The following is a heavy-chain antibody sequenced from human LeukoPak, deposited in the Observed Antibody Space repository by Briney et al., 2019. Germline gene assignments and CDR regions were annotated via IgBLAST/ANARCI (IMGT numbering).Heavy chain of an antibody. V-gene: IGHV4-34*01. Sequence: SGTLSLTFAVYGGSFSGYYWRWIRQPPGKGLDWMGEINHIGSIKYNPSRKSRLTIPVNTSKNQFSLKLSSVTATDTAVYACARGRILQGFDPWGQGTLVTVSS. CDR1: GGSFSGYY. D-gene: IGHD5-24*01. CDR2: INHIGSI. J-gene: IGHJ5*02. CDR3: ARGRILQGFDP.